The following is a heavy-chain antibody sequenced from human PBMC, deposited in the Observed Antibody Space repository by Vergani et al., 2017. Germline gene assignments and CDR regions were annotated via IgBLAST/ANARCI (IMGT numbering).Heavy chain of an antibody. CDR3: ARWSGYDFYYYYYGMDV. CDR2: INHSGST. J-gene: IGHJ6*02. V-gene: IGHV4-34*01. Sequence: QVQLQQWGAGLLKPSETLSLTCAVYGGSFSGYYWSWIRQPPGKGLEWIGEINHSGSTNYNPSLKSRVTISVDTSKNQFSLKLSSVTAADTAVYYCARWSGYDFYYYYYGMDVWGQ. D-gene: IGHD5-12*01. CDR1: GGSFSGYY.